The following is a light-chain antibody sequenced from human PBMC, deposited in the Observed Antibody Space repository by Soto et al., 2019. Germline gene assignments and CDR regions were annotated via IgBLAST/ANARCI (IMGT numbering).Light chain of an antibody. V-gene: IGKV3-11*01. CDR2: DAS. CDR3: QQRSNWPST. CDR1: QSVSSY. J-gene: IGKJ4*01. Sequence: EIVLTQSPATLSLSPGEGATLSCRASQSVSSYLAWYQQKPGQAPRLLIYDASIRATGIPARFSGSGSGTGVTLHTSSLAPEDFAVYYCQQRSNWPSTFGGGTKVDIK.